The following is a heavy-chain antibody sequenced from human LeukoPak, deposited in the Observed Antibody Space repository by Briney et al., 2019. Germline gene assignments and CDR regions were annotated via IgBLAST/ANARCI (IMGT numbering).Heavy chain of an antibody. CDR2: ISYDESDK. D-gene: IGHD2-15*01. J-gene: IGHJ6*02. Sequence: GGSLRLSCAASGFTFSNYGMHWVRQAPGKGLEWVAVISYDESDKYYADSVKGRFTISRNNSKNTLYLQMNSLRPEDTAVYYCAKGVVAATNAAYYGMDVWGQGTTVTVSS. CDR3: AKGVVAATNAAYYGMDV. V-gene: IGHV3-30*18. CDR1: GFTFSNYG.